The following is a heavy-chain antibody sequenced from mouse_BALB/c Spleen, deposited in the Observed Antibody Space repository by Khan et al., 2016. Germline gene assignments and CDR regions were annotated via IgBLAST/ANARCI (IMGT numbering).Heavy chain of an antibody. J-gene: IGHJ3*01. CDR2: IRLKSNNYAT. CDR3: TTGFAY. Sequence: EVQLEESGGGLVQPGGSMKLPCVASGFTFSNYWMNWVRQSPEKGLDWVVEIRLKSNNYATHYAESVKGRFTISRDDSKSSVYQQMNNLRAEYTGIYCCTTGFAYWGQGTLVTVSA. V-gene: IGHV6-6*02. CDR1: GFTFSNYW.